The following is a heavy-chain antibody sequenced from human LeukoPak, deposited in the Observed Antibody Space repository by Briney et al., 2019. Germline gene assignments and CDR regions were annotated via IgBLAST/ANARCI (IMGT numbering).Heavy chain of an antibody. CDR3: AKGRGWEASYYYYYMDV. J-gene: IGHJ6*03. CDR1: GFTFSSYG. V-gene: IGHV3-30*02. Sequence: GRSLRLSCAASGFTFSSYGMHWVRQAPGKGLEWVAFIRYDGSNKYYTDSVKGRFTNSRDNSKNTLYLQMNSLRAEDTAVYYCAKGRGWEASYYYYYMDVWGKGTTVTISS. CDR2: IRYDGSNK. D-gene: IGHD1-26*01.